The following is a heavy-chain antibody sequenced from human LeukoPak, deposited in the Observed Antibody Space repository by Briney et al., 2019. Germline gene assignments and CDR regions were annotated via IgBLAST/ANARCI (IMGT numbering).Heavy chain of an antibody. J-gene: IGHJ6*02. CDR3: ARSLGVAVAGTDYYGMDV. Sequence: GASVKVSCKVSGYTLTELSMHWVRQAPGKGLEWMGGFDPDDGEALYAQQFQGWVTMTRDTSISTAYMELSRLRSDDTAVYYCARSLGVAVAGTDYYGMDVWGQGTTVTVSS. V-gene: IGHV1-24*01. CDR1: GYTLTELS. CDR2: FDPDDGEA. D-gene: IGHD6-19*01.